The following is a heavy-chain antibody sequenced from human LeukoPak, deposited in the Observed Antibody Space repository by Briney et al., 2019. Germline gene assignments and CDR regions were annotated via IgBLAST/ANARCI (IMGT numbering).Heavy chain of an antibody. V-gene: IGHV4-39*01. J-gene: IGHJ5*02. Sequence: PSETLSLTCTVSGGSISSSSYYWGWIRQPPGKGLEWIGSIYYSGSTYYNPSLESRVTISVDTSKNQFSLKLSSVTAADTAVYYCAAQWLERLNWFDPWGRGTLVTVSS. D-gene: IGHD6-19*01. CDR3: AAQWLERLNWFDP. CDR2: IYYSGST. CDR1: GGSISSSSYY.